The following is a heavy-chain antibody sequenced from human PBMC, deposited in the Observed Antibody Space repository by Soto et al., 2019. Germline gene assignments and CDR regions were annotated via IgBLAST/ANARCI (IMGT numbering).Heavy chain of an antibody. CDR2: ISGSGGST. V-gene: IGHV3-23*01. Sequence: GGSLRLSCASSGFTFISYAMRWVRQAPGKGLEWVSAISGSGGSTYYADSVKGRFTISRDNSKNTLYLQMNSLRAEDTAVYYCAKDRRYSSGWYGVGDNWFDPWGQGTLVTVSS. CDR1: GFTFISYA. D-gene: IGHD6-19*01. CDR3: AKDRRYSSGWYGVGDNWFDP. J-gene: IGHJ5*02.